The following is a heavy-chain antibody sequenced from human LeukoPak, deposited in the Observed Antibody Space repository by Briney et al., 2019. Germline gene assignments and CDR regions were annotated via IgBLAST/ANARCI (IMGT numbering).Heavy chain of an antibody. CDR3: AKDNRRLGLTAFDY. CDR2: ISGSGGST. Sequence: GGSLRLSCTASGFTFSSYAMSWVRQAPGKGPEWVSAISGSGGSTYYADSVKGRFTISRDNSKNTLYLQMNSLRAEDTAVYYCAKDNRRLGLTAFDYWGQGTLVTVSS. CDR1: GFTFSSYA. J-gene: IGHJ4*02. V-gene: IGHV3-23*01. D-gene: IGHD4/OR15-4a*01.